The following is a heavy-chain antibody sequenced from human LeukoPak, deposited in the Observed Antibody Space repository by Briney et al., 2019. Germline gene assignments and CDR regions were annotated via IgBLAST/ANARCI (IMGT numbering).Heavy chain of an antibody. J-gene: IGHJ4*02. CDR1: GFTFSSYA. V-gene: IGHV3-23*01. D-gene: IGHD2-15*01. CDR3: AKEGDSVVVAAADY. CDR2: ISGSGGST. Sequence: GGSLRLSCAASGFTFSSYAMSWVRQAPGKGLEWVSAISGSGGSTYYAHSVKGRFTISRDNSKNTLYLQMNSLRAEDTAVYYCAKEGDSVVVAAADYWGQGTLVTVSS.